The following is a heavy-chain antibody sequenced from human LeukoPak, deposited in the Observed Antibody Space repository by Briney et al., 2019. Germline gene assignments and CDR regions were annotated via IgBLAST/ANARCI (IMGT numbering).Heavy chain of an antibody. CDR1: GFIFNNYG. V-gene: IGHV3-23*01. Sequence: PGGSLRLSCAASGFIFNNYGLVWVRQAPGKGLERVSAISNDGGGTTYADFVKGRFSVSRDNSKNTLFLQMNSLRAEDTAVYYCARRRDFIDYWGQGTLVTVSS. J-gene: IGHJ4*02. D-gene: IGHD3/OR15-3a*01. CDR2: ISNDGGGT. CDR3: ARRRDFIDY.